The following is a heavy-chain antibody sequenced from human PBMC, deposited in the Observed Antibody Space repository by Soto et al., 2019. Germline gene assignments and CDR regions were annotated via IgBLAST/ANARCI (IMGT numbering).Heavy chain of an antibody. Sequence: QVQLVQSGAEVKKPGASVKVSCKASGYTFTGYYMHWVRQAPGQGLEWMGWINPNSGGTNYAQKFQGWVTMTRDTVISTGQMEVGRLRTGDTAVYFRARGLGKTGTTPYYYGMDVWGQGTTVTVSS. J-gene: IGHJ6*02. D-gene: IGHD1-1*01. CDR2: INPNSGGT. V-gene: IGHV1-2*04. CDR1: GYTFTGYY. CDR3: ARGLGKTGTTPYYYGMDV.